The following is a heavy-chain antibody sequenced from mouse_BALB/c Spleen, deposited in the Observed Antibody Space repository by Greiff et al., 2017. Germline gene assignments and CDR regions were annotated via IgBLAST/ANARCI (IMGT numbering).Heavy chain of an antibody. V-gene: IGHV5-9*03. D-gene: IGHD1-1*01. CDR3: ARSITTVFDY. Sequence: EVNLVESGGGLVKPGGSLKLSCAASGFTFSSYTMSWVRQTPEKRLEWVATISSGGGNTYYPDSVKGRFTISRDNAKNNLYLQMSSLRSEDTALYYCARSITTVFDYWGQGTTLTVSS. CDR2: ISSGGGNT. J-gene: IGHJ2*01. CDR1: GFTFSSYT.